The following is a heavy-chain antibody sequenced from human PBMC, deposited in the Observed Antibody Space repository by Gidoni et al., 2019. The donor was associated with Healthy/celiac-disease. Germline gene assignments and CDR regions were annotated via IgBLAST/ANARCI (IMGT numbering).Heavy chain of an antibody. Sequence: EVQLLESGGGLVQPGGSLRLSCAASGFTFSSYAMRWVRQAPGKGLEWVSAISGSGGSTYYADSVKGRFTISRDNSKNTLYLQMNSLRAEDTAVYYCAKDGFLDIVVVPAAKYFDYWGQGTLVTVSS. V-gene: IGHV3-23*01. CDR3: AKDGFLDIVVVPAAKYFDY. D-gene: IGHD2-2*03. CDR2: ISGSGGST. J-gene: IGHJ4*02. CDR1: GFTFSSYA.